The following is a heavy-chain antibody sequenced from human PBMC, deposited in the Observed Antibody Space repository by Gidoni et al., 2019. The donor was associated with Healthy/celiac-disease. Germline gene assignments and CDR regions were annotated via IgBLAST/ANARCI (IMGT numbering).Heavy chain of an antibody. CDR2: INVNGGST. CDR1: GLAFDVYG. CDR3: ARALRYCSGGSCPFDY. Sequence: EVQLVESGGGVVRTGGSLRLSVAASGLAFDVYGMSCVRQAPGKGVECVSGINVNGGSTGYADYVKGLVTISRDNAKNSLYLQMNSLRDEDTAVYHCARALRYCSGGSCPFDYWGQGTLVTVSS. J-gene: IGHJ4*02. D-gene: IGHD2-15*01. V-gene: IGHV3-20*02.